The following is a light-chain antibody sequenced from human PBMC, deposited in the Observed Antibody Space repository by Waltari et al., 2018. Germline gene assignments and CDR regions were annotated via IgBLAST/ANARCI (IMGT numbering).Light chain of an antibody. CDR3: QHSYISPWT. CDR1: QAIDIY. V-gene: IGKV1-39*01. J-gene: IGKJ1*01. Sequence: DIQMTQSPSSLSASVGDRVTITCRASQAIDIYLNWYQHKVGKAPKLLVFAASNLQSGVPTSVSGSGSWTEFTLTINSLQPEDVATYYCQHSYISPWTFGQGTKVQF. CDR2: AAS.